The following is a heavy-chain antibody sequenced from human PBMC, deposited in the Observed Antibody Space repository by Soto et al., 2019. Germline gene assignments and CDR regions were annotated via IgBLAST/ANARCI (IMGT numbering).Heavy chain of an antibody. Sequence: ASVKVSFKASGYTFTGYYMHWVRQAPGQGLELMGWINPNRGGTNYAQKFQGRVTMTRXTXXXXAXIXLXXXXSDXTAVYYCARRSFACNKNWDDPWGQGTLVTVSS. J-gene: IGHJ5*02. CDR2: INPNRGGT. CDR3: ARRSFACNKNWDDP. V-gene: IGHV1-2*02. D-gene: IGHD2-15*01. CDR1: GYTFTGYY.